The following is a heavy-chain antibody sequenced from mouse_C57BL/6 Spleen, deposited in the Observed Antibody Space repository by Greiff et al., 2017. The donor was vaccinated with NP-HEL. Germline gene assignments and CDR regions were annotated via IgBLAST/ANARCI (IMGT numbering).Heavy chain of an antibody. CDR3: ARGAPHSNFFAY. CDR2: INPNNGGT. CDR1: GYTFTDYN. D-gene: IGHD2-5*01. V-gene: IGHV1-18*01. Sequence: EVQLQQSGPELVKPGASVKIPCKASGYTFTDYNMDWVKQSHGKSLEWIGDINPNNGGTIYNQKFKGKATLTVDKSSSTAYMELRSLTSEDTAVYYCARGAPHSNFFAYWGQGTLVTVSA. J-gene: IGHJ3*01.